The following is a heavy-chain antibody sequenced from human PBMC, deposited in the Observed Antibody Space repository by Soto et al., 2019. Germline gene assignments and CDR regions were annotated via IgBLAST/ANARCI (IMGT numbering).Heavy chain of an antibody. CDR2: IIPIFRTP. CDR3: ARDKDREQLGGNYYYALDV. D-gene: IGHD1-1*01. Sequence: QVQLVQSGAEVLKPGSSVKVSCKASGDTFDTFAISWVLQAPGQGLEWMGGIIPIFRTPDYAQKFQGSVTITAEVSTSPDYMELTSLRSEDTAVYYCARDKDREQLGGNYYYALDVWGQGTTVTVSS. CDR1: GDTFDTFA. V-gene: IGHV1-69*12. J-gene: IGHJ6*02.